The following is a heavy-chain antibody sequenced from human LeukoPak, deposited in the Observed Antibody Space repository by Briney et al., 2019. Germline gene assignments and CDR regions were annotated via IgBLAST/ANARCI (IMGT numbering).Heavy chain of an antibody. CDR3: ARDSSSNEWFGEFKGEDY. Sequence: GASVKVSCKASGYTFTSYGISWVRQAPGQGLEWMGWISAYNGNTNYAQKFQGRVTMTTDTSTSTANMELRSLRSDDTAVYYCARDSSSNEWFGEFKGEDYWGQGTLVTVSS. V-gene: IGHV1-18*04. CDR1: GYTFTSYG. D-gene: IGHD3-10*01. CDR2: ISAYNGNT. J-gene: IGHJ4*02.